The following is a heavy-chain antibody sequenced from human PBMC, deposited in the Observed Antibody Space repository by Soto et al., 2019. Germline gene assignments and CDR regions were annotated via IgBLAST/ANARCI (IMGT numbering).Heavy chain of an antibody. CDR1: GGSVSSGIHY. Sequence: QVQLQESGPGLVKPSETLSLTCTVSGGSVSSGIHYWTWIRQPPGKDLEWIGHLYYTGTTQYNPSLQSRVTMTVDTSKNQFSLKLISVTAADTAVYYCARVGYSYGTRVYGMDVWGQGTTVAVS. V-gene: IGHV4-61*01. J-gene: IGHJ6*02. CDR3: ARVGYSYGTRVYGMDV. CDR2: LYYTGTT. D-gene: IGHD5-18*01.